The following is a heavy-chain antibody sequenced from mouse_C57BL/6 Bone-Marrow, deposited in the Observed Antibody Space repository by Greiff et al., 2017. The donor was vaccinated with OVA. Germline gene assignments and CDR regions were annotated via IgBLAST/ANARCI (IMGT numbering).Heavy chain of an antibody. CDR3: ARGRITTVVARSPYYFDY. V-gene: IGHV1-4*01. CDR2: INPSSGYT. CDR1: GYTFTSYT. Sequence: VQLQGSGAELARPGASVKMSCKASGYTFTSYTMHWVKQRPGQGLEWIGYINPSSGYTKYNQKFKDKATLTADKSSSTAYMQLSSLTSEDSAVYYCARGRITTVVARSPYYFDYWGQGTTLTVSS. D-gene: IGHD1-1*01. J-gene: IGHJ2*01.